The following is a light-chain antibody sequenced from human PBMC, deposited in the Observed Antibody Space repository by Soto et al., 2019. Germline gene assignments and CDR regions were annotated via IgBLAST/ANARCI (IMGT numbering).Light chain of an antibody. CDR1: QNINSW. J-gene: IGKJ1*01. Sequence: IQMTQSPSSLSASVGDRVTITCRASQNINSWLAWYQQKPGKAPKLLIYEASSLEKGVPARFGGSGSGTEFTLTISSLQPDDFATYYCQQDYIYPRTFGEGTKVDIK. CDR2: EAS. V-gene: IGKV1-5*03. CDR3: QQDYIYPRT.